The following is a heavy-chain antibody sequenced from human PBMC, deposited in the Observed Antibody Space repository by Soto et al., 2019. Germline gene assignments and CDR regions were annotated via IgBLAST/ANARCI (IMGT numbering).Heavy chain of an antibody. D-gene: IGHD5-12*01. Sequence: LSLTCSVSGYSINRGYYWGWIRQAPGKGLEWIGSIYHRGATYYTPSFKTRATMSLYTSSNQIFLNLTSVTAADTAVFYCVRGRSYSVYDFWGPGTLVTVSS. CDR1: GYSINRGYY. V-gene: IGHV4-38-2*02. CDR2: IYHRGAT. J-gene: IGHJ4*02. CDR3: VRGRSYSVYDF.